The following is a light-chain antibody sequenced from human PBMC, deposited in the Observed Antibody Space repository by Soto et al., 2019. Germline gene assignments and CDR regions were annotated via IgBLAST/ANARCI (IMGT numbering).Light chain of an antibody. J-gene: IGKJ1*01. V-gene: IGKV1-39*01. CDR3: YQSYSTCQM. Sequence: LTLSPATLSPSVLDRVTITCRATQRSSSYFNSCQQKPGKAPTLLIYAASSLRSGGIPRMCGGGSGRDFSLTISSILPADFVAYYCYQSYSTCQMFGQGTKVDIK. CDR1: QRSSSY. CDR2: AAS.